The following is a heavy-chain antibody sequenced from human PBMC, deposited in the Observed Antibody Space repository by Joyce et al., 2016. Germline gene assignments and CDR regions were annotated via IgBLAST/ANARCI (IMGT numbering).Heavy chain of an antibody. CDR3: AREGWEWNRNYGGYYGMDV. CDR1: GYTFTSYW. D-gene: IGHD4-11*01. J-gene: IGHJ6*02. CDR2: INTKNGDT. V-gene: IGHV1-3*04. Sequence: QVQVVQSGTEVKKPGASVKVSCKTSGYTFTSYWMHWVRQAPGQRPEWMGGINTKNGDTRYSQKFQGRVTITRDTAATTAYMALSRLRSEDTAVYYCAREGWEWNRNYGGYYGMDVWGQGTTVTVSS.